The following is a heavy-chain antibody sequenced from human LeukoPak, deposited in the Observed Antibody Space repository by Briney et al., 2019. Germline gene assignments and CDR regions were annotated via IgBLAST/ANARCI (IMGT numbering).Heavy chain of an antibody. V-gene: IGHV3-7*01. J-gene: IGHJ4*02. CDR2: IKQDGSEK. D-gene: IGHD1-26*01. Sequence: GGSLRLSCAASGFTFSSFWMRWVRQAPGKGLELVANIKQDGSEKYYVDSVQGRFTISRDNAKNSLYLQMNRLRVEDTAVYYCARRIVGPSSGGDYWGQGTPVTVSS. CDR3: ARRIVGPSSGGDY. CDR1: GFTFSSFW.